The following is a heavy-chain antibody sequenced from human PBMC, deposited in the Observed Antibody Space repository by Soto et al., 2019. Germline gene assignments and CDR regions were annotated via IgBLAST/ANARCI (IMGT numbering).Heavy chain of an antibody. CDR2: IYHSGST. CDR1: GGSISSSNW. CDR3: ARAGTGGYGGYDVARSSWFDP. Sequence: QVQLQESGPGLVKPSGTLSLTCAVSGGSISSSNWWSWVRQPPGKGLEWIGEIYHSGSTNYNPSLKSRVTIPVDKSKNQFSLKLSSVTAAETAVYYCARAGTGGYGGYDVARSSWFDPWGQGTLVTVSS. D-gene: IGHD5-12*01. V-gene: IGHV4-4*02. J-gene: IGHJ5*02.